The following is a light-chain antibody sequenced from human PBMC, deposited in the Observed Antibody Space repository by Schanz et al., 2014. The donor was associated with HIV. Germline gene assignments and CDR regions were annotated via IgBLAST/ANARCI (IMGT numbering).Light chain of an antibody. CDR3: AAWDEGLNGLV. Sequence: QSALTQPRSVSGSPGQSVTISCSGTRSDVGGYDRVSWYQHRPGKAPKLMIYDVTKRPSGVPARFSGSKSGNTASLAISGLQSEDESDYYCAAWDEGLNGLVFGTGTKLTVL. J-gene: IGLJ1*01. CDR1: RSDVGGYDR. CDR2: DVT. V-gene: IGLV2-11*01.